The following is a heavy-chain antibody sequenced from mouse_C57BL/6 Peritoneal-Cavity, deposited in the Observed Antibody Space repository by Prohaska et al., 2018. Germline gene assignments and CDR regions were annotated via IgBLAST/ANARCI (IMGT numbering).Heavy chain of an antibody. D-gene: IGHD2-3*01. CDR1: GYAFSSSW. J-gene: IGHJ3*01. V-gene: IGHV1-80*01. Sequence: QVQLQQSGAELVKPGASVKISCKASGYAFSSSWMNWVKQRPGKGLEWIGQIYPGDGDTNYNGKFKGKATLTADKSSSTAYMQLSSLTSEDSVVYFCARWDDPAYWGQGTLVTVSA. CDR2: IYPGDGDT. CDR3: ARWDDPAY.